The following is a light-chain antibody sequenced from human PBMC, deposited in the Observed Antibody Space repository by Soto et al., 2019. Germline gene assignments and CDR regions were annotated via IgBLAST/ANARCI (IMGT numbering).Light chain of an antibody. V-gene: IGLV1-51*01. CDR2: DDN. CDR1: SSNIGGNS. J-gene: IGLJ1*01. Sequence: QSVLTQPPSVSAAPGQKVTISCSGSSSNIGGNSVSWYQQLPGTVPKLLVYDDNKRPSGIPDRFSGSKSGTSATLGITGFQTGDEADYYCGSWDSSLSAYVFGTGTKVTVL. CDR3: GSWDSSLSAYV.